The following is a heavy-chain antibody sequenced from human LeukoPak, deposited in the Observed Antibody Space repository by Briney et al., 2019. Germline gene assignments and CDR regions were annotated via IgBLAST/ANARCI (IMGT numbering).Heavy chain of an antibody. J-gene: IGHJ4*02. V-gene: IGHV3-23*01. CDR3: AKDKYDYDSSGYPDY. CDR2: ISSSGGST. D-gene: IGHD3-22*01. CDR1: GFTFSSYA. Sequence: GGSLRLSCAASGFTFSSYAMSWVRQAPGKGLEWVSAISSSGGSTYYADSVKGRFTISRDNSKNTLYLQMNSMRAEDTAVYYCAKDKYDYDSSGYPDYWGRGPLATVSS.